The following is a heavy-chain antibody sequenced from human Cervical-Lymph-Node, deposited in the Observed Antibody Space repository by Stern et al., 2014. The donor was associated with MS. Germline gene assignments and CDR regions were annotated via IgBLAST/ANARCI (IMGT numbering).Heavy chain of an antibody. V-gene: IGHV3-30*04. CDR2: VWDDGRTE. J-gene: IGHJ3*01. D-gene: IGHD3-16*02. Sequence: VQLVESGGDVVKPGTSLRISCAASGFTFSRYSMHWVRQAPGKGLEWVAIVWDDGRTEHYADSVNGRFSIARDNSKNTLYLQMLSLRPEDTAGYYCARATSTGGNYRLDLWGRGTLVTVSS. CDR3: ARATSTGGNYRLDL. CDR1: GFTFSRYS.